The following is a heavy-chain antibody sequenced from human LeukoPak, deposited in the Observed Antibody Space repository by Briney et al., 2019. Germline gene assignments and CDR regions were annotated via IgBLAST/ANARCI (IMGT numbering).Heavy chain of an antibody. Sequence: SETLSLTCTISGDSINSYHWSWLRQPPGSKLEWIGYFYYSGVTNYNPSLKSRVTMSLDTSKKQFSLKLNSVTAADTAVYYCVRDNEYCSGGSCSLDSWGQGTLVTVSS. CDR3: VRDNEYCSGGSCSLDS. CDR2: FYYSGVT. V-gene: IGHV4-59*01. J-gene: IGHJ4*02. D-gene: IGHD2-15*01. CDR1: GDSINSYH.